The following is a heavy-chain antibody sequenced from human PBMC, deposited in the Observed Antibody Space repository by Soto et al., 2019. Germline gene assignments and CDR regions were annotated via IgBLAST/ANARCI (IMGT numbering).Heavy chain of an antibody. J-gene: IGHJ4*02. CDR3: AFPYGDSLFGNY. D-gene: IGHD4-17*01. V-gene: IGHV5-51*01. CDR1: GYSFSTYW. CDR2: IFPADSDT. Sequence: GESLKISCKGSGYSFSTYWIGWVRQMPGKGLEWMGIIFPADSDTRYSPSFQGQVTISADKSISTAYLQWSSLKASDTAMYYCAFPYGDSLFGNYWGQGTLVTVSS.